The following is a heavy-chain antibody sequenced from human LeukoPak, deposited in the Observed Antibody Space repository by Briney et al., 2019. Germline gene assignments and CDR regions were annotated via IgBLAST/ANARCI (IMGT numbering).Heavy chain of an antibody. V-gene: IGHV4-34*01. D-gene: IGHD3-10*01. CDR3: ARLPLGAFGEVLNFDS. J-gene: IGHJ4*02. CDR1: SEFFSGYY. CDR2: INDSGTT. Sequence: SETLSLTCGVSSEFFSGYYWGWIRQPPGKGLEWIGDINDSGTTKYNPTLESRVTVSIDTSKNQFSLKVKSVTAADTGVYYCARLPLGAFGEVLNFDSWGQGALVTVSS.